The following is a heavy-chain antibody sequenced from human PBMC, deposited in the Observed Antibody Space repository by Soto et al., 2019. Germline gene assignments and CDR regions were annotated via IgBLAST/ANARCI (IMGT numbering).Heavy chain of an antibody. CDR1: GFTFSGSA. J-gene: IGHJ6*02. CDR3: TRRDYDYVWGSYRPTRKYYYYGMDV. CDR2: IRSKANSYAT. Sequence: EVQLVESGGGLVQPGGSLKLSCAASGFTFSGSAMHWVRQASGKGLEWVGRIRSKANSYATAYAASVKGRFTISRDDSKKTAYLQMNSLKTEDTAVYYCTRRDYDYVWGSYRPTRKYYYYGMDVWGQGTTVTVSS. V-gene: IGHV3-73*02. D-gene: IGHD3-16*02.